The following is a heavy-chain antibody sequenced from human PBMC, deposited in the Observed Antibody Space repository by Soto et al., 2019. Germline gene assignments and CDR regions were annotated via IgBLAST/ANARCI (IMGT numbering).Heavy chain of an antibody. CDR2: IYYSGST. D-gene: IGHD3-16*01. Sequence: LSLTCTVSGGSISSGGYYWSWIRQHPGKGLEWIGYIYYSGSTYYNPSLKSRVTISVDTSKNQLSLKLSSVTAADTAVYYCARDLAHDGLGVWFDPWGQGTLVTVSS. J-gene: IGHJ5*02. V-gene: IGHV4-31*03. CDR1: GGSISSGGYY. CDR3: ARDLAHDGLGVWFDP.